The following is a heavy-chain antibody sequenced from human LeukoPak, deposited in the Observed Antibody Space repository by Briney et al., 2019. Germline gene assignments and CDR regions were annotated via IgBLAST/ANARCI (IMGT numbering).Heavy chain of an antibody. V-gene: IGHV1-46*01. CDR2: INPSDGAT. CDR3: ARGYARGATDI. CDR1: GYTFTMYQ. J-gene: IGHJ3*02. D-gene: IGHD1-26*01. Sequence: ASVKVSCKASGYTFTMYQIHWVRQAPGQGLEWMGMINPSDGATTYAQRFQGRITLIRDMSTTTVYMDLHSLRFGDTAVYYCARGYARGATDIWGQGTMVTVSS.